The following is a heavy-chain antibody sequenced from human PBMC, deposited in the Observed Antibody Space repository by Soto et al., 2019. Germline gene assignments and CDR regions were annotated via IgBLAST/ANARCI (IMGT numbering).Heavy chain of an antibody. V-gene: IGHV4-34*01. J-gene: IGHJ4*02. CDR3: ARAHWDPIFGVVSFDY. D-gene: IGHD3-3*01. CDR2: INHSGDT. Sequence: PSVTLSLTCAVDGECFSGYYWSWIRQPPGKGLEYIGEINHSGDTNYNPSLKSRVTISVDTSKNQFSLKLSSVTAADTAVYYCARAHWDPIFGVVSFDYWSQGTLVTVSS. CDR1: GECFSGYY.